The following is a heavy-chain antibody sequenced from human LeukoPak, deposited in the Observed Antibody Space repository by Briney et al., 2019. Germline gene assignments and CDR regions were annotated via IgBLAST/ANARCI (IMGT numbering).Heavy chain of an antibody. CDR3: AKALGVRGVFDY. CDR1: GFTFSSYS. Sequence: GGSLRLSCAASGFTFSSYSMNWVRQAPGKGLEWVSSISSSSSYIYYADSVKGRFTISRDNSKNTLYLQMNSLRAEDTAVYYCAKALGVRGVFDYWGQGTLVTVSS. J-gene: IGHJ4*02. D-gene: IGHD3-10*01. CDR2: ISSSSSYI. V-gene: IGHV3-21*04.